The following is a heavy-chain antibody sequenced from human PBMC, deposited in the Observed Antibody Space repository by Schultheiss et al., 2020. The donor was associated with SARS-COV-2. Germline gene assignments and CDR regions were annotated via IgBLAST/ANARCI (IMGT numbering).Heavy chain of an antibody. Sequence: SETLSLTCAVSGGSISSGSYYWSWIRQPPGKGLEWIGYIYYSGSTNYNPSLKSRVTISVDMSKNQFSLKLSSVTAADTAVYYCARDKYGSGSYYKRYYYYGMDVWGQGTTVTVSS. D-gene: IGHD3-10*01. CDR2: IYYSGST. CDR1: GGSISSGSYY. V-gene: IGHV4-61*01. J-gene: IGHJ6*02. CDR3: ARDKYGSGSYYKRYYYYGMDV.